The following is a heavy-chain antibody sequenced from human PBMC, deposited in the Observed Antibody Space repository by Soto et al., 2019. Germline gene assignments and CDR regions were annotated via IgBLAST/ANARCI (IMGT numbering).Heavy chain of an antibody. Sequence: KTSETLSLTCSVSDGSLSSGGYYWSWIRQPPGKGLEWIGFIHGGGSTLYSPSLKSRLSISIETSERQFSLKLSSVTAADTAVYYCVRGKDKDDSSFWFYWGQGTPVTVSS. CDR1: DGSLSSGGYY. CDR2: IHGGGST. V-gene: IGHV4-31*03. D-gene: IGHD6-13*01. CDR3: VRGKDKDDSSFWFY. J-gene: IGHJ4*01.